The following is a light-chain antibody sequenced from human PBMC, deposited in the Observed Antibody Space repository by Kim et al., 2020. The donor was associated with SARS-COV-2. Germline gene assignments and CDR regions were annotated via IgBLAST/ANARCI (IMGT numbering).Light chain of an antibody. Sequence: DIQMTQSPSSVSASVGDRVIIACRSSQDVSSWVAWYQQKPGKAPKLVIYSASTLQTGVPPRFSGSVSGTEFTLTISSLQPEDIATYYCQQATSFPLTFGGGTKVDIK. CDR1: QDVSSW. CDR2: SAS. CDR3: QQATSFPLT. J-gene: IGKJ4*01. V-gene: IGKV1-12*01.